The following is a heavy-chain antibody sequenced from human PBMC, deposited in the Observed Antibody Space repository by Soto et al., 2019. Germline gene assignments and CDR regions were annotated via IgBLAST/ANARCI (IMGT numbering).Heavy chain of an antibody. CDR2: IYYDGTT. V-gene: IGHV4-39*01. CDR1: SGSISSTSYY. CDR3: ARQGRNTKIVMVKHYAADF. J-gene: IGHJ6*02. D-gene: IGHD3-22*01. Sequence: SETLSLTCTVSSGSISSTSYYWAWIRHPPGKGLEWIGAIYYDGTTYYTESLKSRVSISVDTSKNQFSLKVNSVTAADTAVYFCARQGRNTKIVMVKHYAADFWGQGTAVTVYS.